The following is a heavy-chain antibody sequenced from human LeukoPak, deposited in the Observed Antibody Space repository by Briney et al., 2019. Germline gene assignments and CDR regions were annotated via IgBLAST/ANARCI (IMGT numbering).Heavy chain of an antibody. Sequence: NPSGTLSLTCAVSGGSISSSNWWSWVRQPPGKGLEWIGEIYHSGSTNYNPSLKSRVTISVDTSKNQFSLKLSSVTAADTAVYYCASAGYCSGGSCSHYYYYYGMDVWGQGTTVTVSS. CDR2: IYHSGST. CDR1: GGSISSSNW. V-gene: IGHV4-4*02. D-gene: IGHD2-15*01. J-gene: IGHJ6*02. CDR3: ASAGYCSGGSCSHYYYYYGMDV.